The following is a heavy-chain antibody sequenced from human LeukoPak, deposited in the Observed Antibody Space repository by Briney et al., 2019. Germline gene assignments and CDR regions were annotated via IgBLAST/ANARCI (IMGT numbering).Heavy chain of an antibody. Sequence: SETLSLTCTVSGYSISSGYYWGWIRQPPGKGLEWIANIYHNGSTYYNPSLKSRVTISVDTSKNHFSLKLSSVTAADTAVYYCAKKEGIYDPQFDYWGQGTLVTVSS. CDR2: IYHNGST. J-gene: IGHJ4*02. CDR3: AKKEGIYDPQFDY. V-gene: IGHV4-38-2*02. D-gene: IGHD5/OR15-5a*01. CDR1: GYSISSGYY.